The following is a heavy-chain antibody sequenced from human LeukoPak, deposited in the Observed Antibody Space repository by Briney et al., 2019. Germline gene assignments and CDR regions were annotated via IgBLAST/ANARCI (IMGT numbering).Heavy chain of an antibody. J-gene: IGHJ4*02. V-gene: IGHV3-7*01. D-gene: IGHD5-18*01. CDR3: ARRNTAMVDQYYFDY. Sequence: SWVRQAPGKGLEWVANIKQDGSEKYFVDSVKGRFTISRDNAKNSLYLQMNSMRAEDAAVYYCARRNTAMVDQYYFDYWGQGTLVTVSS. CDR2: IKQDGSEK.